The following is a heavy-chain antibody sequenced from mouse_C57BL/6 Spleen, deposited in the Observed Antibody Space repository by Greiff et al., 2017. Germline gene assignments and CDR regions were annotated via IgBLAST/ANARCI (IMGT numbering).Heavy chain of an antibody. CDR2: ISSGSSTI. J-gene: IGHJ1*03. CDR3: ARGATDGWYFDV. CDR1: GFTFSDYG. V-gene: IGHV5-17*01. Sequence: EVHLVESGGGLVKPGGSLKLSCAASGFTFSDYGMHWVRQAPEKGLEWVAYISSGSSTIYYADTVKGRFTISRDNAKNTLFLQMTSLRSEDTAMYYYARGATDGWYFDVWGTGTTVTVSS.